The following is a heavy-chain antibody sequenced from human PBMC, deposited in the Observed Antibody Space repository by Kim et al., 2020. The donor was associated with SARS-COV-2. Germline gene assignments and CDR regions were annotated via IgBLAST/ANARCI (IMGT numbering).Heavy chain of an antibody. J-gene: IGHJ4*02. V-gene: IGHV3-21*01. D-gene: IGHD6-13*01. Sequence: VKGRFTISRDNAKNSLYLQMNSLRAEDSAVYYCARGSTGIAAAGKTREYWGQGTLVTVSS. CDR3: ARGSTGIAAAGKTREY.